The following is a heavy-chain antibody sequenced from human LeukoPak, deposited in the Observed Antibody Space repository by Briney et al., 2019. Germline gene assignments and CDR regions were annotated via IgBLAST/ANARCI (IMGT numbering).Heavy chain of an antibody. D-gene: IGHD3-10*01. CDR1: GFTFSSYA. Sequence: GGSLRLSCAASGFTFSSYAMSWVRQAPGKGLEWVSAISGSGGRTYYADSVKGRFTISRDNSKNTLYLQMNSLRAEDTAVYYCRIYYYGSGSYFEEFFDYWGQGTLVTVSS. J-gene: IGHJ4*02. CDR2: ISGSGGRT. V-gene: IGHV3-23*01. CDR3: RIYYYGSGSYFEEFFDY.